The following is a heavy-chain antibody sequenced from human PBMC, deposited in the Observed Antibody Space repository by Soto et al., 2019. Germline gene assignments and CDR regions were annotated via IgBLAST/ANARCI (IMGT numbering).Heavy chain of an antibody. Sequence: SVKVSCKASGFTFTSSAVQWVRQARGQRLEWIGWIVVGSGNTNYAQKFQERVTITRDMSTSTAYMELSSLRSEDTAVYYCAAETYYDFWSGYEFDYWGQVTLVTVSS. CDR3: AAETYYDFWSGYEFDY. D-gene: IGHD3-3*01. J-gene: IGHJ4*02. CDR1: GFTFTSSA. CDR2: IVVGSGNT. V-gene: IGHV1-58*01.